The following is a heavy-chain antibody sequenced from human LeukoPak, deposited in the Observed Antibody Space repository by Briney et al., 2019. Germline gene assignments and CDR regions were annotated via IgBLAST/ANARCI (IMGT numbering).Heavy chain of an antibody. CDR2: INSDGSST. CDR1: GFTFSSYW. J-gene: IGHJ4*02. CDR3: ARDQSAMAGRLDCFDS. V-gene: IGHV3-74*03. Sequence: GGSLRLSCAASGFTFSSYWMHWVRQAPGKGLVWVSRINSDGSSTEYADSVKGRFTISRDNAKNTLYLQMNSLRAEDTTVYYCARDQSAMAGRLDCFDSWGQGTLVTVSS. D-gene: IGHD6-19*01.